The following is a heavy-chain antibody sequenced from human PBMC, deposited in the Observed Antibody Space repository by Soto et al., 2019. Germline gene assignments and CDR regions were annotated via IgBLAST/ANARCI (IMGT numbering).Heavy chain of an antibody. CDR1: AFTFKNHW. CDR3: AKGGADYGDYRPSGLWKGREMGPRFLYFDY. D-gene: IGHD4-17*01. J-gene: IGHJ4*02. CDR2: INGDGSFT. V-gene: IGHV3-74*01. Sequence: GGSLRLSCAASAFTFKNHWMHWVRQVPGKGPVWVSRINGDGSFTSYADAVKGRFTISRDNAKNTLSLQMNSLRAEDTAVYYRAKGGADYGDYRPSGLWKGREMGPRFLYFDYWGQGTLVTVSS.